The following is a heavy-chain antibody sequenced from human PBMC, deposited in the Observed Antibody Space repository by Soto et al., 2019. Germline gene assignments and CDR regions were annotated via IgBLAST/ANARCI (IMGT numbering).Heavy chain of an antibody. CDR3: ARDLRGHYGP. Sequence: GGSLRLSCEGSGFNFRNFNMIWVRQAPGRGLEWVSSVSGSSSYIYYADSVKGRFTVSRDNANNLVFLQMNGLRPEDTAMYYCARDLRGHYGPWGQGTMVTVSS. D-gene: IGHD4-17*01. J-gene: IGHJ3*01. V-gene: IGHV3-21*06. CDR2: VSGSSSYI. CDR1: GFNFRNFN.